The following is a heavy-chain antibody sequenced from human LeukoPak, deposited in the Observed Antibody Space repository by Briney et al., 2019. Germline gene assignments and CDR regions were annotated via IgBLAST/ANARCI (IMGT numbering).Heavy chain of an antibody. CDR2: ITPVINTA. Sequence: ASVKVSCKTSGGTFLSHTFIWVRQAPGQGLEWMGKITPVINTANYAQTFQGRVSIYADKSTTTVHMDLSDLRPDDTAVYYCARVNLRGSNYNWFDPWGQGTRVTVSS. J-gene: IGHJ5*02. CDR3: ARVNLRGSNYNWFDP. D-gene: IGHD1-26*01. CDR1: GGTFLSHT. V-gene: IGHV1-69*08.